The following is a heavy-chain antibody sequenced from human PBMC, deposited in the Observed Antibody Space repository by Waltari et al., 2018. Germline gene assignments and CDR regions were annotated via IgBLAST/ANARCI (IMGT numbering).Heavy chain of an antibody. CDR1: GFTFGNYG. CDR3: AKVVSSGYPDM. CDR2: IYSGDTT. V-gene: IGHV3-23*03. Sequence: EVQLLESGGGLVQPGESLRLSCAGSGFTFGNYGMSWVRQAPGKGLEWVSVIYSGDTTDYADSGKGRFTISRDNSTSTVYLTMSSLRAEDTAVYYCAKVVSSGYPDMWGQGTLVTVSS. J-gene: IGHJ4*02. D-gene: IGHD6-19*01.